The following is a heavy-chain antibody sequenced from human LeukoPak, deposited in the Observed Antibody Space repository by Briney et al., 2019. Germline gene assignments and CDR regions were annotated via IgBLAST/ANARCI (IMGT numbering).Heavy chain of an antibody. CDR1: GGSMNSNY. Sequence: SETLSLTCTVSGGSMNSNYWTWIRQPAGKGLEWIGRMNPSGGTNYNPSLKSRVTMSIDTSKNQFSLNLTSVTAADTAVYYCVRDPPSRQFDPWGQGTLVTVSS. V-gene: IGHV4-4*07. J-gene: IGHJ5*02. CDR3: VRDPPSRQFDP. CDR2: MNPSGGT.